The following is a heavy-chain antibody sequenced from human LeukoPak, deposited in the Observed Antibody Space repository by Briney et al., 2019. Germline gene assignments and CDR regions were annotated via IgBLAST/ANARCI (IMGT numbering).Heavy chain of an antibody. CDR1: GYTFTSYD. D-gene: IGHD1-26*01. J-gene: IGHJ4*02. Sequence: ASVKVSCKASGYTFTSYDINWVRPATGQGLAWMGWMNPNSGNTGYAQKFQGRVTMTRNTSISTAYMELSSLRSEDAAVYYCARTPIRRSGSYHPRYYFDYWGQGTLVTVSS. CDR2: MNPNSGNT. V-gene: IGHV1-8*01. CDR3: ARTPIRRSGSYHPRYYFDY.